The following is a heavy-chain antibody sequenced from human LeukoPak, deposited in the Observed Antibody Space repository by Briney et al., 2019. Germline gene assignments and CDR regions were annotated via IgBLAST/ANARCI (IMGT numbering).Heavy chain of an antibody. Sequence: GGSLRLSCETSGFTFSSYTMHWVRQAPGKGLEWISHISSSSNTIYYIDSVKGRFTISRDNAKNSLFLQMTSLRVEDTAVYYCARAAGIAASGTRFDYFDHWGHGTLVTVSS. CDR1: GFTFSSYT. D-gene: IGHD6-13*01. V-gene: IGHV3-48*04. J-gene: IGHJ4*01. CDR3: ARAAGIAASGTRFDYFDH. CDR2: ISSSSNTI.